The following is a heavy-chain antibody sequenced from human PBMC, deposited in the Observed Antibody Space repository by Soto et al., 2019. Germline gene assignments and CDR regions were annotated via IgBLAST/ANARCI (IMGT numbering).Heavy chain of an antibody. J-gene: IGHJ5*02. D-gene: IGHD2-21*02. CDR3: APDAVTGNWFDP. CDR2: INTDGRTT. V-gene: IGHV3-74*03. CDR1: GFSFRSFGGYW. Sequence: EVKLVESGGGVVQPGGSLSLSCAASGFSFRSFGGYWLHWVRQAPAKGLVWVSRINTDGRTTTYADSVKGRFTISRDNARNPLCLQMNSLRDEDTAVYSCAPDAVTGNWFDPWGQGTLVTVSS.